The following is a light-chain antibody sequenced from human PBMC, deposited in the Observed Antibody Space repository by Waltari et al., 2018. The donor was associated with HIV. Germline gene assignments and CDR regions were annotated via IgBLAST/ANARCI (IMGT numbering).Light chain of an antibody. J-gene: IGLJ1*01. CDR3: ASYTVNSTGV. Sequence: QSALSQPASVSASPGQSVAISCSGSASDLGRYNYVSWYQQHPARAPTLILFDVNNRPSGISDRFSGSKSGTTASLTISTVRTDDEADYYCASYTVNSTGVFGTGTKLSVL. CDR1: ASDLGRYNY. V-gene: IGLV2-14*03. CDR2: DVN.